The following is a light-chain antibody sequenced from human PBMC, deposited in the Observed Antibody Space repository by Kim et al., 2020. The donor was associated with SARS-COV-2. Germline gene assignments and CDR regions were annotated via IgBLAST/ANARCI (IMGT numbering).Light chain of an antibody. V-gene: IGLV3-1*01. CDR1: ELGDKY. J-gene: IGLJ2*01. CDR2: QDT. CDR3: QAWDSGTAVV. Sequence: SYELTQPPSVSVSPGQTASITCSGDELGDKYVFWYQQKPGQSPVLVIYQDTKRPSGIPERFSASNSGNTATLTISGTQATDEADYYCQAWDSGTAVVFGGGNQLTV.